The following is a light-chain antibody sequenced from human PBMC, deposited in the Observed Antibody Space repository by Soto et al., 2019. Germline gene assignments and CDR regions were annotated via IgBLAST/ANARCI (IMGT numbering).Light chain of an antibody. J-gene: IGKJ1*01. CDR1: QSFNSIY. CDR3: HQYDSWT. V-gene: IGKV3-20*01. Sequence: IVLTQAPGPLSLSPGERATLSCRASQSFNSIYLAWYQQKPGQATRLLIYGASSRATGIPDRFSGSGSETDFTLTITRLEPEDCAVNYCHQYDSWTFGQGTKA. CDR2: GAS.